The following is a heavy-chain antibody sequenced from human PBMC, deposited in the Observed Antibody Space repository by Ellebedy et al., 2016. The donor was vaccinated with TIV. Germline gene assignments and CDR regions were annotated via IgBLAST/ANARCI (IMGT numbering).Heavy chain of an antibody. CDR2: ISCSGSTR. D-gene: IGHD5/OR15-5a*01. CDR1: GATVANDW. V-gene: IGHV3-11*01. J-gene: IGHJ4*02. Sequence: GESLKISCAASGATVANDWMSWIRQAPGKGLAWVSYISCSGSTRYYADSVKGRFTISRDNAKNSLYLQMNSLRAEDTAVYYCAIERGIVSTTIDYWGQGTLVTVSS. CDR3: AIERGIVSTTIDY.